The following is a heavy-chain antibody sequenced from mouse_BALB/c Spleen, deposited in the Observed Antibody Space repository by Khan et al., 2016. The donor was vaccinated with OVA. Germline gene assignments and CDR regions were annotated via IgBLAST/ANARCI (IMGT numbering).Heavy chain of an antibody. D-gene: IGHD2-14*01. CDR1: GYTFTTAG. CDR3: ARGGATYNRNDGGAREY. J-gene: IGHJ4*01. V-gene: IGHV9-4*02. CDR2: INTHSGVP. Sequence: QIQLVQSGPELKKPGETVRISCKASGYTFTTAGIQWVQKMPGKGLKWIGWINTHSGVPKYAEDFKGRFAFSLEISVNTAYLQITNLKHEDTATXFCARGGATYNRNDGGAREYWGQGTSVTVSS.